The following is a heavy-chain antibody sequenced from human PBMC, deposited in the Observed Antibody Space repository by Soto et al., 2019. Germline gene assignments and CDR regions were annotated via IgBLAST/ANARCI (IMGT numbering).Heavy chain of an antibody. CDR1: GGSISSGGYS. D-gene: IGHD3-22*01. V-gene: IGHV4-30-2*01. Sequence: PSETLSLTCAVSGGSISSGGYSWSWIRQPPGKGLERIGYIYHSGSTYYNPSLKSRVTISVDRSKNQFSLKLSSVTAADTAVYYCASSPVVVGGAFDIWGQGTMVTVSS. CDR3: ASSPVVVGGAFDI. CDR2: IYHSGST. J-gene: IGHJ3*02.